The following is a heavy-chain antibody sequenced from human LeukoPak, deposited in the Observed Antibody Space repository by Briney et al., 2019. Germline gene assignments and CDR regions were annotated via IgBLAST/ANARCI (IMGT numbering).Heavy chain of an antibody. Sequence: GGSLRLSCAASGFTFSNYGMHWVRQAPGKGLEWLAIMWYDGSIKYYADSAKGRFTISRDNSKNTVFLQMNSLRAEDTAVYYCARGRDGYNYYYYYCMDVWGKGTTVTVSS. J-gene: IGHJ6*03. V-gene: IGHV3-33*02. CDR3: ARGRDGYNYYYYYCMDV. CDR1: GFTFSNYG. D-gene: IGHD5-24*01. CDR2: MWYDGSIK.